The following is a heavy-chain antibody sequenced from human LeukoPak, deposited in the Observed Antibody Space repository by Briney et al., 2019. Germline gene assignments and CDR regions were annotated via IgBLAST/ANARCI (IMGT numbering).Heavy chain of an antibody. CDR2: IRYDGSNK. D-gene: IGHD6-19*01. Sequence: PGGSLRLSCAASGFTFSSYGMHWVRQAPGKGLEWVAFIRYDGSNKYYADSVKGRFTISRDNSKNTLYLQMNSLRAEDTAVYYCAKGQIAVAGHLDYWGQGTLVTVSS. CDR3: AKGQIAVAGHLDY. J-gene: IGHJ4*02. V-gene: IGHV3-30*02. CDR1: GFTFSSYG.